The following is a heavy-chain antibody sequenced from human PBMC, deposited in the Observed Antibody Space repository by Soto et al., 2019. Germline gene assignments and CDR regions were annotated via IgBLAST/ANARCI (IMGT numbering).Heavy chain of an antibody. V-gene: IGHV6-1*01. Sequence: TPSLTRGTLRGRVSFQKVALEWVWESPSRGLEWLGRTYYRSKWYNDYAVSVKSRITINPDTSKNQFSLQLNSVTPEDTAVYYCGTFLSTTSPDVWGPGTTVTVSS. CDR2: TYYRSKWYN. CDR1: RGRVSFQKVA. CDR3: GTFLSTTSPDV. D-gene: IGHD2-2*01. J-gene: IGHJ6*02.